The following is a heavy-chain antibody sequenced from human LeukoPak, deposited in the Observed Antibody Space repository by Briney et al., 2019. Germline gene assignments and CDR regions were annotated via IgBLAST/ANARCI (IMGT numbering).Heavy chain of an antibody. CDR2: IRSKANSYAT. J-gene: IGHJ4*02. Sequence: AGGSLRLSCAASGFTFSGSAMHWVRQAPGKGLEWVGRIRSKANSYATAYAASVKGRFTISRDDSKNTAYLQMNSLKTEDTAVYYCTRTYSSGWLNYFDYWGQGTLVTVSS. CDR1: GFTFSGSA. D-gene: IGHD6-19*01. CDR3: TRTYSSGWLNYFDY. V-gene: IGHV3-73*01.